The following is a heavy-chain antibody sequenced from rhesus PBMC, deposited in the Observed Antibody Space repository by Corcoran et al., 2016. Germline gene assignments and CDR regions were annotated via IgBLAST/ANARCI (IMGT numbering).Heavy chain of an antibody. Sequence: QVQLQESGPGLVKPSETLSLTCAVSGGSVSSSNWWSWIRQPPGKGLEWIGYISGSSGSTYYNPSRKSRVTISTDTSKNQCSLKLSSVTAADTAVDYWARDCTDYGLDYWGQGVLVTVSS. CDR2: ISGSSGST. V-gene: IGHV4-65*01. CDR1: GGSVSSSNW. J-gene: IGHJ4*01. CDR3: ARDCTDYGLDY. D-gene: IGHD4-29*01.